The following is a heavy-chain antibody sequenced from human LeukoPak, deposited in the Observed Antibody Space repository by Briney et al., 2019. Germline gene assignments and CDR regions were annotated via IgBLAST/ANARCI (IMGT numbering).Heavy chain of an antibody. D-gene: IGHD3-10*01. V-gene: IGHV3-53*01. CDR3: VKAERKFRHYSGSETYYRQGGLDF. CDR1: GFTVSSNS. Sequence: GGSLRLSRTVSGFTVSSNSMSWVRQAPGKGLEWVSFIYSDNTHYSDSVKGRFTISRDNSKNTLYLQMNNLRAEDTAVYYCVKAERKFRHYSGSETYYRQGGLDFWGQGTLVTVSS. CDR2: IYSDNT. J-gene: IGHJ4*02.